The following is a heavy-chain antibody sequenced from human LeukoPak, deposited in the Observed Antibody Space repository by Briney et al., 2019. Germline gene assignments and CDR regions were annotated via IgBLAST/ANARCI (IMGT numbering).Heavy chain of an antibody. Sequence: GGSLRLSCAASGFTFSNYAMTWVRQAPGEGLEWVSAISTGGAGTYYADSVKGRFTISRDNSKNMVYLQMNSLRAEDTAVYYCAKNRAYASGSYYDYWGQGTLVTVSS. CDR2: ISTGGAGT. CDR1: GFTFSNYA. D-gene: IGHD3-10*01. CDR3: AKNRAYASGSYYDY. J-gene: IGHJ4*02. V-gene: IGHV3-23*01.